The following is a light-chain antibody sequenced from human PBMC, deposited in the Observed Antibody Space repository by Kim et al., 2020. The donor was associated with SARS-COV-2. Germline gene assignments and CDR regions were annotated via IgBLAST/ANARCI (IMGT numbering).Light chain of an antibody. CDR3: QQRSNWPLT. Sequence: EIVLTQSPATLSLSPGERATVSCRASQSVGTYLAWYQQKPGQAPRLLIYDASNRATGIPARFSGSGSGTDFTLTISSLEPEDFAVYYCQQRSNWPLTFGGGTKVEI. CDR2: DAS. V-gene: IGKV3-11*01. J-gene: IGKJ4*01. CDR1: QSVGTY.